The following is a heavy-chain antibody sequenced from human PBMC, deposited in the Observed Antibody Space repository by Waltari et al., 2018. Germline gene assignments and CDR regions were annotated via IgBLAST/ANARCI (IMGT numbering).Heavy chain of an antibody. J-gene: IGHJ4*02. CDR1: GFTFGDYV. Sequence: EVQLVESGGGLVQPGQSLRLSCTTSGFTFGDYVMTWVRQAPGQGLEWVGFIRDKGYGGTAEYGASVKGRFTISRVDSKGIVYLQMDSLKTEDTAVYFCTRNVFSDYWGQGSLVTVSS. V-gene: IGHV3-49*04. CDR3: TRNVFSDY. CDR2: IRDKGYGGTA.